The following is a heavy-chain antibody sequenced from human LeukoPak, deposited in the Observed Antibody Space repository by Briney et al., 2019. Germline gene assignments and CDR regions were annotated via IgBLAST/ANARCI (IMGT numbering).Heavy chain of an antibody. CDR2: IRYDGSNK. CDR3: ARDWGFGGRGIPFDY. Sequence: GGSLRLSCAASGFTFSSYGMHWVRQAPGKGLEWVAFIRYDGSNKYYADSVKGRFTISRDNSKNTLYLQMNSLRAEDTAVYYCARDWGFGGRGIPFDYWGQGTLVTVSS. CDR1: GFTFSSYG. J-gene: IGHJ4*02. D-gene: IGHD2-15*01. V-gene: IGHV3-30*02.